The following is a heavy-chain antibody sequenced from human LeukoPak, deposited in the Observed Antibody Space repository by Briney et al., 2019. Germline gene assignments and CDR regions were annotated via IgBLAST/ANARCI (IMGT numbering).Heavy chain of an antibody. Sequence: VASVKVSCKASGYTFTSYDINWVRQATGQGLEWMGWMNPNSGNTGYAQKFQGRVTMTRNTSISTAYMELSSLRSEDTAVYYCARGYRQLVPALQYYMDVWGKGTTVTVSS. CDR1: GYTFTSYD. CDR3: ARGYRQLVPALQYYMDV. J-gene: IGHJ6*03. CDR2: MNPNSGNT. V-gene: IGHV1-8*01. D-gene: IGHD6-6*01.